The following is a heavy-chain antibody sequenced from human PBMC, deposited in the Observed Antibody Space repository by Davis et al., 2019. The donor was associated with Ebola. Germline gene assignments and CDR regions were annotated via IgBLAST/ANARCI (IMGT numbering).Heavy chain of an antibody. CDR1: GGSISSYY. CDR3: ARVNYDFWSGYYSSNWFDP. J-gene: IGHJ5*02. Sequence: SETLSLTCTVSGGSISSYYWSWIRQPPGKGLEWLGYIYYSGSTNYNPSLKSRVTISVDTSKNQFSLKLSSVTAADTAVYYCARVNYDFWSGYYSSNWFDPWGQGTLVTVSS. D-gene: IGHD3-3*01. CDR2: IYYSGST. V-gene: IGHV4-59*01.